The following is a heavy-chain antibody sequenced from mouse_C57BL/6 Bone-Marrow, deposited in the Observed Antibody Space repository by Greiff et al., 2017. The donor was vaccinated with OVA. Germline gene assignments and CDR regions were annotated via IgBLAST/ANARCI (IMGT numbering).Heavy chain of an antibody. D-gene: IGHD2-4*01. V-gene: IGHV14-4*01. CDR3: TTNYDYDGYAMDY. CDR2: IDPENGDT. J-gene: IGHJ4*01. CDR1: GFNIKDDY. Sequence: EVQLQQSGAELVRPGASVKLSCTASGFNIKDDYMHWVKQRPEQGLEWIGWIDPENGDTEYASKFQGKATITADTSSNTAYLQLSSLTSEDTAVYYCTTNYDYDGYAMDYWGQGTSGTVSS.